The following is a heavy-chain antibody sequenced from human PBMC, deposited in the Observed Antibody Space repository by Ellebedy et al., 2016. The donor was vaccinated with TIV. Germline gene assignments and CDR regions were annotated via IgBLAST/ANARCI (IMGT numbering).Heavy chain of an antibody. CDR3: AREGTKGRYPY. CDR2: IPSDVGAK. J-gene: IGHJ4*02. D-gene: IGHD6-19*01. Sequence: PGGSLRLSCEGSGFTFSGYPTHWVRQAPGKGLEWVAVIPSDVGAKHYADFVEGRFTISRDNSRTTLYLEMNSLRPEDTAVYFCAREGTKGRYPYWGQGTLVTVSS. V-gene: IGHV3-30-3*01. CDR1: GFTFSGYP.